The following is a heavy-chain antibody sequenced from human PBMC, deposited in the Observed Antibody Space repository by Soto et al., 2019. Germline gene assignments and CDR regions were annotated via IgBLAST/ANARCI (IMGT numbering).Heavy chain of an antibody. CDR3: ASVGDIVVVTAAFWFEP. CDR1: GYTFTGYY. J-gene: IGHJ5*02. V-gene: IGHV1-2*02. D-gene: IGHD2-2*01. Sequence: ASVKVSCKASGYTFTGYYMHWVRQAPGQGLEWMGWINPNSGGTNYAQKFQGRVTMTRDTSISTAYMELSRLRSDDTAVYYCASVGDIVVVTAAFWFEPWGQGTLVTVSS. CDR2: INPNSGGT.